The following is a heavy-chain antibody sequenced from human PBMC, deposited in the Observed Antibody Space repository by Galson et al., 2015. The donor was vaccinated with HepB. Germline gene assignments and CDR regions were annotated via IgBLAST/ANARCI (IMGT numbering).Heavy chain of an antibody. D-gene: IGHD3-10*01. CDR1: GFTFSSYW. Sequence: SLRLSCAASGFTFSSYWMNWVRQAPGKGLEWVAHINQDGSSKYYVDSVKGRFSISRDNAKDSVYLQFDSLRAEDTAVYYCAGRISLVRGVITKPDYYYGMGVWGQGTTVTGAS. CDR2: INQDGSSK. V-gene: IGHV3-7*03. J-gene: IGHJ6*02. CDR3: AGRISLVRGVITKPDYYYGMGV.